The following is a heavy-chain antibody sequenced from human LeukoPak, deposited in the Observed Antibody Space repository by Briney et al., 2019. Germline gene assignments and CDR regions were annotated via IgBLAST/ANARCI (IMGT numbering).Heavy chain of an antibody. CDR3: ASRALWFGELLSYGMDV. D-gene: IGHD3-10*01. CDR2: ISAYNGNT. J-gene: IGHJ6*02. CDR1: GYTFTSYG. V-gene: IGHV1-18*01. Sequence: ASVKVSCKASGYTFTSYGISWVRQAPGQGLEWMGWISAYNGNTNYAQKLQGRVTMTTDTSTSTAYMELRSLRSDDTAVYYCASRALWFGELLSYGMDVWGQGTTVTVSS.